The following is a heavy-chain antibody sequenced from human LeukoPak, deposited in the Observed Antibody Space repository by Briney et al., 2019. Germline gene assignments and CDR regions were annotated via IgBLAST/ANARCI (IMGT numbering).Heavy chain of an antibody. D-gene: IGHD1-26*01. Sequence: GGSLRLSCAASGFTVSSNYMSWVRQAPGKGLEWGSVIYSGGRTYYAGSVKGRFTISRDNSKNALYLQMNSLRAQDTAVYYCATRYGGYYYGLDVRGQGTTVTVSS. J-gene: IGHJ6*02. V-gene: IGHV3-53*01. CDR3: ATRYGGYYYGLDV. CDR2: IYSGGRT. CDR1: GFTVSSNY.